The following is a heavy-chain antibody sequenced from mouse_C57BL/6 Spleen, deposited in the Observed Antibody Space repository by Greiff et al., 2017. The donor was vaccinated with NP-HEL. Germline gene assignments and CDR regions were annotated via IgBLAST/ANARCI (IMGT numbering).Heavy chain of an antibody. V-gene: IGHV1-50*01. D-gene: IGHD2-5*01. CDR1: GYTFTSYW. CDR2: IDPSDSYT. Sequence: QVQLQQPGAELVKPGASVKLSCKASGYTFTSYWMQWVKQRPGQGLEWIGEIDPSDSYTNYNQKFKGKATLTVDTSSSTAYMQLSSLTSEDSAVYYCARFSYSNNWYFDVWGTGTTVTVSS. CDR3: ARFSYSNNWYFDV. J-gene: IGHJ1*03.